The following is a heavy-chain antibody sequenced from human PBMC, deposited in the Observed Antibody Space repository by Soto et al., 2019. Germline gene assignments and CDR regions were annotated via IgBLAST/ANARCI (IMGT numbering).Heavy chain of an antibody. D-gene: IGHD5-12*01. V-gene: IGHV1-8*01. Sequence: ASVKVSCKASGYTFTSYDINWVRQATGQGLEWMGWMNPNSGNTGYAQKLQGRVTMTTDTSTSTAYMELRSLRSDDTAVYYCASASIVATFDYWGQGTLVTVSS. CDR1: GYTFTSYD. CDR2: MNPNSGNT. J-gene: IGHJ4*02. CDR3: ASASIVATFDY.